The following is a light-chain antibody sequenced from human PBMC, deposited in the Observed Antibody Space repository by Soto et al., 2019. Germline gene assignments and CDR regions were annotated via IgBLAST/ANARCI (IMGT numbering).Light chain of an antibody. CDR2: DNN. CDR1: SSNIGDNY. V-gene: IGLV1-51*01. CDR3: ATWDSSVSAGRV. J-gene: IGLJ3*02. Sequence: QSVLTQPPSVSAAPGQKVTISCSGSSSNIGDNYVSWYQQLPGTAPKLLIYDNNKRASGIPARFSASKSGTSATLGITGLQTGDEAEYYCATWDSSVSAGRVFGGGTKLTVL.